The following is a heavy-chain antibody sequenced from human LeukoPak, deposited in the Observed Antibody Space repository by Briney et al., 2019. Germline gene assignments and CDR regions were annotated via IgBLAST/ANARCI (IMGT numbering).Heavy chain of an antibody. Sequence: GGSLRLSCAASGFTFSSYSMNWVRQAPGKGLEWVSSISSSSSTIYYADSVKGRFTISRDNAKNSLYLQMNSLRAEDTAVYYCAREGGAVAGPLWGQGTLVTVSS. V-gene: IGHV3-48*04. CDR2: ISSSSSTI. D-gene: IGHD6-19*01. CDR3: AREGGAVAGPL. J-gene: IGHJ4*02. CDR1: GFTFSSYS.